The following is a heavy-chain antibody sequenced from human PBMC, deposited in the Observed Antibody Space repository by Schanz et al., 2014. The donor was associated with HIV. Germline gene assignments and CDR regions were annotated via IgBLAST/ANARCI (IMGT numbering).Heavy chain of an antibody. J-gene: IGHJ6*02. CDR3: ARDSYYDRSRYSGYYYYGMDV. Sequence: QVQVVESGGGVVQPGRSLRLSCAASGFTFSSYGMHWVRQAPGKGLEWVAFISYDGSVKSYGDSVKGRFTVSRDNSKNTLYLQMNSLRAEDTAVYYCARDSYYDRSRYSGYYYYGMDVWGQGTTVTVS. CDR2: ISYDGSVK. D-gene: IGHD3-9*01. V-gene: IGHV3-33*05. CDR1: GFTFSSYG.